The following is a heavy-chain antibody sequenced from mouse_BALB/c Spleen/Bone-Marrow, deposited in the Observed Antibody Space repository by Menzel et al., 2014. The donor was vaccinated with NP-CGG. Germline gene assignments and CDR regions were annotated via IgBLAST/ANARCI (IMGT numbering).Heavy chain of an antibody. J-gene: IGHJ3*01. CDR3: ARWYYGSGFAY. V-gene: IGHV5-6-5*01. CDR1: GFTFSSYA. D-gene: IGHD1-1*01. CDR2: ISSGGST. Sequence: EVQGVESGGGLVKPGGSLKLSCAASGFTFSSYAMSWARQTPEKRLEWVAFISSGGSTYYPDSVKGRFTISRDNARNILYLQMSSLRSEDTAMYYCARWYYGSGFAYWGQGTLVTVSA.